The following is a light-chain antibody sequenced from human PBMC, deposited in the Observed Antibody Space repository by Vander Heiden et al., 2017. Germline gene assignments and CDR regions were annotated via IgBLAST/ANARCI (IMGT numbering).Light chain of an antibody. CDR3: QQTYKSPIT. CDR1: QTISTY. V-gene: IGKV1-39*01. J-gene: IGKJ5*01. Sequence: DIQLTQSPSSLSASLGDRVPITCRASQTISTYLNWYQQKPGKAPKVLIYAASSLQSGVPSRFSGSGSGTDFTLTISSLQPEDLAIFYCQQTYKSPITFGQGTRLEI. CDR2: AAS.